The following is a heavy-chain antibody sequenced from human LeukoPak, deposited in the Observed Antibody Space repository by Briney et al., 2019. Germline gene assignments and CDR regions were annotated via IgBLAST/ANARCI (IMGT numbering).Heavy chain of an antibody. J-gene: IGHJ4*02. D-gene: IGHD6-19*01. CDR2: ISYDGSNK. Sequence: GRSLRLSCAASGFTFSSYGMHWVRQAPGKGLEWVAVISYDGSNKYYADSAKGRFTISRDNSKNTLYLQMNSLRAEDTAVYYCAKDGYTSAVTSHFDYWGQGTLVTVSS. CDR1: GFTFSSYG. V-gene: IGHV3-30*18. CDR3: AKDGYTSAVTSHFDY.